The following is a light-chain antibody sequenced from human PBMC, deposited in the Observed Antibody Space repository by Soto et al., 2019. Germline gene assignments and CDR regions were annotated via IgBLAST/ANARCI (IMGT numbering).Light chain of an antibody. Sequence: EIVLTQSPGTLSLSPGERVTLSCRASQSVTSSNLAWYQQKPGQAPSLLISGASTRATGIPERFIGSGSGTDFTLTISRLEPEDFAVYYCQQYDTSPLTFGGSTKVEI. CDR1: QSVTSSN. CDR3: QQYDTSPLT. CDR2: GAS. V-gene: IGKV3-20*01. J-gene: IGKJ4*01.